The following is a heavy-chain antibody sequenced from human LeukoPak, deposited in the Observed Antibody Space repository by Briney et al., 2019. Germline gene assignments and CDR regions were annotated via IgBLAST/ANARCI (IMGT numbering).Heavy chain of an antibody. V-gene: IGHV4-59*01. J-gene: IGHJ3*02. CDR3: ARDRSERYGFDI. D-gene: IGHD1-1*01. CDR2: IFHNGII. CDR1: GDSFSTYY. Sequence: SETLSLTCTVSGDSFSTYYWSWIRQPPGKRLEWIGYIFHNGIINYNPSLKSRVTMSVDTSKNQFSLKLSSVTAADTAVYYCARDRSERYGFDIWGQGTKVTVSS.